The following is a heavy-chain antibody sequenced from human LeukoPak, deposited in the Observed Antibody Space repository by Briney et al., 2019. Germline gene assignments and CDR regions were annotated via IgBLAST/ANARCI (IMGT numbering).Heavy chain of an antibody. CDR3: ATKKGGAFPFDY. J-gene: IGHJ4*02. CDR1: GFSVKDYA. Sequence: GRSLRLSCAASGFSVKDYAMHWVRLLPGKGLEWVLGISWESGTKVYADSVKGRFTISRDNARNSLYLQMNSLRAEDTALYYCATKKGGAFPFDYWGQGTQVTVSS. V-gene: IGHV3-9*01. CDR2: ISWESGTK. D-gene: IGHD2/OR15-2a*01.